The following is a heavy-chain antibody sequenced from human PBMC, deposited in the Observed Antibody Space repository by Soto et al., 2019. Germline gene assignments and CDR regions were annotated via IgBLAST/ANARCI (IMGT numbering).Heavy chain of an antibody. J-gene: IGHJ2*01. CDR2: IYYSGST. CDR1: GGSISSGGYY. CDR3: ARARQWNRGGNLRYFDL. D-gene: IGHD3-10*01. Sequence: QVQLQESGPGLVKPSQTLSLTCTVSGGSISSGGYYWSWIRQHPGKGLEWIGYIYYSGSTYYNPSLTSRVTISVDTPKNQFSLKLSSVPAADTAVYYCARARQWNRGGNLRYFDLWGRGTLVTVSS. V-gene: IGHV4-31*03.